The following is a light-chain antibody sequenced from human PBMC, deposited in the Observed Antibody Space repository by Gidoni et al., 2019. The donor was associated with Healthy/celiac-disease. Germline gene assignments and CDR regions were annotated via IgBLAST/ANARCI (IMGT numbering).Light chain of an antibody. CDR3: QAWDSSTAI. CDR2: QDS. Sequence: SYELTQPPSVSVSPGQTASITCSGDKLGDKYACWYQQKPGQSPVLVIYQDSKRPSGIPALFSGSNSGNTATLTISGTQAMNEADYSCQAWDSSTAIFGGGPKLTVL. CDR1: KLGDKY. J-gene: IGLJ2*01. V-gene: IGLV3-1*01.